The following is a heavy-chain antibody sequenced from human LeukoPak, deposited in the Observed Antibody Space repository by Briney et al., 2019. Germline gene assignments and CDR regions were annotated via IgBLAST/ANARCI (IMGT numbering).Heavy chain of an antibody. D-gene: IGHD6-13*01. Sequence: ASVKVSCKASGYTFTGYYMHWVRQAPGQGLEWMGWINPNSGGTNFAQNFQGRVTMTRDASISTAYMELSRLRSDDTAVYYCARDQGGYYSSSWVFDYWGQGTLVTVSS. CDR1: GYTFTGYY. CDR3: ARDQGGYYSSSWVFDY. V-gene: IGHV1-2*02. CDR2: INPNSGGT. J-gene: IGHJ4*02.